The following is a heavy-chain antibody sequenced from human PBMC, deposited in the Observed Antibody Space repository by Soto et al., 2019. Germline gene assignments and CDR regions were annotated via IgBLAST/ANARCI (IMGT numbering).Heavy chain of an antibody. CDR3: ARWGTTGGLDV. V-gene: IGHV3-30*19. CDR1: GFTFRSYV. J-gene: IGHJ1*01. CDR2: TSYDGSDK. D-gene: IGHD3-16*01. Sequence: QVQLVESGGGVVQPGTTLRVSCVGSGFTFRSYVMHWVRQAPGKGLEWVALTSYDGSDKYYDDSVRGRFTISRDNSRNTVDLQMDSRILEDTALYYCARWGTTGGLDVWGQGTLVSVSS.